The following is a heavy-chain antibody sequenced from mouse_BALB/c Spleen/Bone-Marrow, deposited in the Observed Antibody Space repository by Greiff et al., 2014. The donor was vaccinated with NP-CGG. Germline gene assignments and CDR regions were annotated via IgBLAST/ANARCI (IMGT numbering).Heavy chain of an antibody. CDR1: GFSLTSYG. CDR2: IWADGST. V-gene: IGHV2-9*02. CDR3: ARITTATGAMDY. D-gene: IGHD1-2*01. J-gene: IGHJ4*01. Sequence: VKLQESGPGLVAPSQSLSISCTVSGFSLTSYGVHWVRQPPGKGLEWLGVIWADGSTNYNSALMSLLSISKDNSKSQVFLKMNSLQTDDTAMYYCARITTATGAMDYWGQGTSVTVSS.